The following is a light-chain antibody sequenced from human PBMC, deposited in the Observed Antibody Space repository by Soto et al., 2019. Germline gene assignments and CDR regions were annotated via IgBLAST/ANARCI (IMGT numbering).Light chain of an antibody. CDR3: QLYGVSPKT. V-gene: IGKV3-20*01. J-gene: IGKJ1*01. Sequence: EIVLTQSPVTLSLSPGERATLSCRASQTLTNTYLAWYQQKPGQAPRLLIFDASTRATGIPDRFSGSGSGTDFTLTISRLEPEDFAVYCCQLYGVSPKTFGQGTNVEVK. CDR1: QTLTNTY. CDR2: DAS.